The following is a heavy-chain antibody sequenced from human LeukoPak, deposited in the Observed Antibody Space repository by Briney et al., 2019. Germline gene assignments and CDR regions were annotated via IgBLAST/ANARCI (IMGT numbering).Heavy chain of an antibody. J-gene: IGHJ4*02. Sequence: GGSLRLSCAASGFTFSSYWMHWVRQAPGKGLVWVSRINSDGSSTSYADSVKGRFTISRDNAKNTLYLQMSSLRAEDTAVYYCARDDDSSGYVLDYWGQGTLVTVSS. V-gene: IGHV3-74*01. CDR1: GFTFSSYW. CDR2: INSDGSST. CDR3: ARDDDSSGYVLDY. D-gene: IGHD3-22*01.